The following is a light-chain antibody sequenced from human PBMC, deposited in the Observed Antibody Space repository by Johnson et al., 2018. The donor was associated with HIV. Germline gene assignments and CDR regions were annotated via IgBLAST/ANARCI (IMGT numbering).Light chain of an antibody. CDR1: SSNIGNNY. J-gene: IGLJ1*01. Sequence: SVLTQPPSVSAAPGQKVTISCSGSSSNIGNNYVSWYQQLPRTAPKLLIYDNNKRPSGIPDRFSASKSGTSATLAITGLQPGDEADYYCGTWDSSLSAHYVFGTGTKVTVL. V-gene: IGLV1-51*01. CDR2: DNN. CDR3: GTWDSSLSAHYV.